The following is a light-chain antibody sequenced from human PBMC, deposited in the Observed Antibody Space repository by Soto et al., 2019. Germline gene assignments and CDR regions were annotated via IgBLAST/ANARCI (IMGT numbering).Light chain of an antibody. CDR2: DVF. CDR3: LLSYSGTWV. Sequence: QAVVTQEPSLTVSPGGTVTLTCGSSTGDVTSGHYPYWFQQKPGQAPRTLIYDVFKKHPWTPARLSGSLLGGKAALTLSGAQPEDEADYYCLLSYSGTWVFGGGTKLTVL. V-gene: IGLV7-46*01. J-gene: IGLJ3*02. CDR1: TGDVTSGHY.